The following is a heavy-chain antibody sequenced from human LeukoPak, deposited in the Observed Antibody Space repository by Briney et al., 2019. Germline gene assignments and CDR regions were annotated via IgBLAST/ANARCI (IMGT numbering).Heavy chain of an antibody. CDR2: IYSSGST. J-gene: IGHJ4*02. CDR3: ATMVQGVHTYFGS. Sequence: SETLSLTCTVSGGSISSYYWRWIRQSPGKGLEWIGYIYSSGSTNYNPSLKSRVTISVDTSKNQFSLKLSSVTAADTAVYYCATMVQGVHTYFGSWGQGNLVAVSS. CDR1: GGSISSYY. V-gene: IGHV4-59*01. D-gene: IGHD3-10*01.